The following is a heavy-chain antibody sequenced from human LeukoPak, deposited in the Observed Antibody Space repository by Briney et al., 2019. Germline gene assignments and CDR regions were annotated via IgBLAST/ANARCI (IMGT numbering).Heavy chain of an antibody. V-gene: IGHV1-69*05. CDR3: ARDVHGDYGSGWFDP. D-gene: IGHD4-17*01. J-gene: IGHJ5*02. CDR1: RGTFNNSA. Sequence: GASVKVSCKTSRGTFNNSAISWVRQAPGQGLEWLGGIMPLFGTAGYAQKFQGRVTITKDESTRTVYLELTSLTPDDTAVYYCARDVHGDYGSGWFDPWGQGTLVSVSS. CDR2: IMPLFGTA.